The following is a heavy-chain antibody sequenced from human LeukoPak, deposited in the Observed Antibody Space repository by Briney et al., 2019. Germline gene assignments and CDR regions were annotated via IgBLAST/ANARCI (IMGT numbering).Heavy chain of an antibody. V-gene: IGHV4-39*01. CDR3: ASPGYCSGGSCLDGMDV. CDR2: IYYSGST. J-gene: IGHJ6*02. CDR1: GGSISSSSYY. Sequence: PSETLPLTCTVSGGSISSSSYYWGWIRQPPGRGVEWIGSIYYSGSTYYNPSLKSRVTISVDTSKNQFSLKLSSVTAADTAVYYCASPGYCSGGSCLDGMDVWGQGTTVTVSS. D-gene: IGHD2-15*01.